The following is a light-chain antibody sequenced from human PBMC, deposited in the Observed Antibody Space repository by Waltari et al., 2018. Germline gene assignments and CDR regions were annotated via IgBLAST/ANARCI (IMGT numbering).Light chain of an antibody. V-gene: IGLV3-19*01. CDR1: SLSSYY. CDR2: DKN. J-gene: IGLJ2*01. Sequence: SSELTQDPAVSVAMGQTVRITCPGASLSSYYAHWYQQRPGQAPILVLYDKNNRPQGVPDRFSGSSSHNTGSLTITGAQAEDEASYYCHSRDASGVAGSFGGGTKLTVL. CDR3: HSRDASGVAGS.